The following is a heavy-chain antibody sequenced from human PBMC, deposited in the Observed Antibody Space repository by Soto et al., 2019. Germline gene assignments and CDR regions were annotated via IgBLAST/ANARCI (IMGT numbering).Heavy chain of an antibody. Sequence: EVQLLESGGGLVQPGGPLSLPGPAPGFTFTSYPMSWAPPPPGKGLGGVSAISGSGGSTYYADSVKGRFTISRDNSKNTLYLQMNSLRAEDTAVYYCAKDGRGYSGYVPFDYWGQGTLVTVSS. CDR3: AKDGRGYSGYVPFDY. J-gene: IGHJ4*02. D-gene: IGHD5-12*01. CDR1: GFTFTSYP. V-gene: IGHV3-23*01. CDR2: ISGSGGST.